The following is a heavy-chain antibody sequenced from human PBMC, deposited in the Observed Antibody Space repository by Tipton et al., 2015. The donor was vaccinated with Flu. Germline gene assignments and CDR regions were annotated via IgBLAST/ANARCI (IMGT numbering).Heavy chain of an antibody. D-gene: IGHD4-11*01. CDR2: IYYSGST. CDR1: GGSISSYY. J-gene: IGHJ6*02. Sequence: LSCTVSGGSISSYYWSWIRQPPGKGLEWIGYIYYSGSTNYNPSLKSRVTISVDTSKNQFSLKLNSVTAADTAVYYCASATAVTTSGMDVWGQGTTVTVSS. V-gene: IGHV4-59*01. CDR3: ASATAVTTSGMDV.